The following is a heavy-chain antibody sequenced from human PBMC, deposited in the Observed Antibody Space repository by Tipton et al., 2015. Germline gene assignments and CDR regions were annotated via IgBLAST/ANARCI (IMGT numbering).Heavy chain of an antibody. CDR2: VYYSGST. J-gene: IGHJ5*02. CDR1: GASINSHY. V-gene: IGHV4-59*11. D-gene: IGHD3-16*01. Sequence: GLVKPSETLSLTCTVSGASINSHYWNWIRQPPGKGLEWIGYVYYSGSTNYNPSLKSRVTISVDSSRTQLSLKLSSVTAADTAVYYCARDLGPIHPWGQGILVTVSS. CDR3: ARDLGPIHP.